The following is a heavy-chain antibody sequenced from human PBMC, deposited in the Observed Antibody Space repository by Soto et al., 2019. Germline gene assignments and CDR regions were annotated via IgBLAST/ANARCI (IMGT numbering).Heavy chain of an antibody. Sequence: QVQLVESGGGVVQPGRSLRLSCAASGFTFSSYAMHWVRQAPGKGLEWGAVISYDGSNKYYADSVKGRFTISRDNSKNTLYLQMNSLRAEDTAVYYCARDLGTIFGVVKAPYYYYGMDVWGQGTTVTVSS. CDR1: GFTFSSYA. V-gene: IGHV3-30-3*01. CDR2: ISYDGSNK. D-gene: IGHD3-3*01. J-gene: IGHJ6*02. CDR3: ARDLGTIFGVVKAPYYYYGMDV.